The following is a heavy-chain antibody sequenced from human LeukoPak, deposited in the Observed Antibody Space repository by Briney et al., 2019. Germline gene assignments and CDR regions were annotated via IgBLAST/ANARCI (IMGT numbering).Heavy chain of an antibody. Sequence: GASVKVSCKASGYTFDENHIRWVRQAPGQGPKWMGWINPKSGATDSAQKFQGRLTMTRDTSIGTASMDLSGLRLDDTGIYYCARAGDESTGHYDSLHFWGQGTMVTVSS. CDR3: ARAGDESTGHYDSLHF. V-gene: IGHV1-2*02. CDR1: GYTFDENH. CDR2: INPKSGAT. J-gene: IGHJ3*01. D-gene: IGHD2-8*02.